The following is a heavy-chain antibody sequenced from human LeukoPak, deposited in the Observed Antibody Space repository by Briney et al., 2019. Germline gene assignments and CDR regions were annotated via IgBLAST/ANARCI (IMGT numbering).Heavy chain of an antibody. CDR3: AVAGVRYYDSSGLHAFDF. D-gene: IGHD3-22*01. J-gene: IGHJ3*01. V-gene: IGHV4-39*01. CDR1: GGSISSRSHC. Sequence: PSETLSLTCTVSGGSISSRSHCWGWIRQPPGKGLEWIGTMFYSGSTYYNPSLKSRVAISVDTSENQFFLELNSVTAADTAVYYCAVAGVRYYDSSGLHAFDFWGRGTMVTVSS. CDR2: MFYSGST.